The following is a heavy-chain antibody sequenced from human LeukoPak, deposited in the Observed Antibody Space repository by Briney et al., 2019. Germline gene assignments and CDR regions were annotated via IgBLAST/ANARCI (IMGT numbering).Heavy chain of an antibody. CDR1: GYTFTSYY. J-gene: IGHJ4*02. V-gene: IGHV1-46*01. D-gene: IGHD6-19*01. CDR2: INPSNGLS. CDR3: ARYLTPGIPVAGY. Sequence: ASVKVSCKASGYTFTSYYMHWVRQAPGQGLEWMAIINPSNGLSTYAQKFQGRVTMTRDTSTSTVYMELSSLRSEDTAVYYCARYLTPGIPVAGYWGLGTLVTASS.